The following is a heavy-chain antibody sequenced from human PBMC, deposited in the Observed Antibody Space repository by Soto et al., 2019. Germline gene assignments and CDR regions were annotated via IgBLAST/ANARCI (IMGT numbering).Heavy chain of an antibody. CDR3: ARAVCSSYRCYLRSAHMAF. CDR1: GFTFSSYA. J-gene: IGHJ6*03. V-gene: IGHV3-21*01. D-gene: IGHD2-2*01. Sequence: GGSLRLSCAASGFTFSSYAMSWVRQAPGKGLDWVSSITETSLYIYYAGSVKGRFTISRDNARNSLYLELNSLRAEDTAVYYCARAVCSSYRCYLRSAHMAFWGKGPTVNVSS. CDR2: ITETSLYI.